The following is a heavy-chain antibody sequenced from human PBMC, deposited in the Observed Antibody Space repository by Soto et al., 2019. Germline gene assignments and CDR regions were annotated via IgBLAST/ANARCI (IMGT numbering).Heavy chain of an antibody. V-gene: IGHV3-23*01. Sequence: EVQLLESGGGLVQRGGSLRLSCAASGFTFSSYALSWVRQAPGKGLEWVSAISGSGVGTYYADSVKGRFTISRDNSKNKLYLQMNSLRAEETAVYYCAKDRMITGDCYGIDVWGQGTTVTVSS. CDR2: ISGSGVGT. CDR1: GFTFSSYA. D-gene: IGHD3-16*01. J-gene: IGHJ6*02. CDR3: AKDRMITGDCYGIDV.